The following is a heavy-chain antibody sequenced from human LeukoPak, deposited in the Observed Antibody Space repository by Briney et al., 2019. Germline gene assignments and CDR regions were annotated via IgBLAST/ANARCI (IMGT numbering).Heavy chain of an antibody. CDR2: IYYSGST. J-gene: IGHJ4*02. Sequence: SETLSLTCTVSGGSISSSTHYWGWIRQPPGKGLEWIGSIYYSGSTYYNPSLKSRVTISVDTSKNQFSLKLTSVTASDTAVYYCARPAEVTAIQPFDYWGQGTVVTVSS. CDR1: GGSISSSTHY. V-gene: IGHV4-39*01. CDR3: ARPAEVTAIQPFDY. D-gene: IGHD2-21*02.